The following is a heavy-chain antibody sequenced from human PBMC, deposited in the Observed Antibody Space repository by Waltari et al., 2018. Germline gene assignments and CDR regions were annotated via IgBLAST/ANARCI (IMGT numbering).Heavy chain of an antibody. CDR2: ISTDGRTK. D-gene: IGHD1-1*01. Sequence: VQPGRSLRLSCVVSGFTSRRYGMHWVRQAPGKGLEWVALISTDGRTKYYADSVRGRFTISSDNAKNTLFLQMDSLRTEDTAVYYCSRAGGRSWNPLDPWGQVTLVTVSS. CDR3: SRAGGRSWNPLDP. J-gene: IGHJ5*02. V-gene: IGHV3-30*03. CDR1: GFTSRRYG.